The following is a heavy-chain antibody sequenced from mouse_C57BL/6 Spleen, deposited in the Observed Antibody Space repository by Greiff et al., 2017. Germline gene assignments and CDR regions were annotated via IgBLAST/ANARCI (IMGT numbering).Heavy chain of an antibody. D-gene: IGHD4-1*01. CDR2: ISYDGSN. V-gene: IGHV3-6*01. J-gene: IGHJ1*03. Sequence: DVKLQESGPGLVKPSQSLSLTCSVTGYSITSGYYWNWIRQFPGNKLEWMGYISYDGSNNYNPSLKNRISITRDTSKNQFFLKLNSVTTEDTATYYCARDGWDGYFDVWGTGTTVTVSS. CDR3: ARDGWDGYFDV. CDR1: GYSITSGYY.